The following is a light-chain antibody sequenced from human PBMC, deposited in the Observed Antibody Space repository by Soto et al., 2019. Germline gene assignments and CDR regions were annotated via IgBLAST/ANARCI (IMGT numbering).Light chain of an antibody. V-gene: IGKV3-11*01. CDR1: PSVTNY. Sequence: EIVLTHSPATLSLSPCERATLSSSASPSVTNYLAWYQQKPGQAPRLVIYGAFNRATGIPARFSGSGSGTDFTLTISSLEPEDFAVYYCQQRSNWPPITFGQGTRLEIK. CDR2: GAF. CDR3: QQRSNWPPIT. J-gene: IGKJ5*01.